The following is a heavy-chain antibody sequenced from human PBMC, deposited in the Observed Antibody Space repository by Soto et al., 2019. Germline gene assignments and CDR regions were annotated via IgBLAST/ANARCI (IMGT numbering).Heavy chain of an antibody. CDR2: ISGSGGTT. CDR1: GFTFSSYA. Sequence: VQLLESGGGLVQPGGSLRLSCTGSGFTFSSYAMNWVRQAPGKGLECVSTISGSGGTTYYADSVKGRFTISRDNSKNTLYLQMSSLRSEDTAVYYCARNGRAAAMYNWFDPWGQGTQVTVSS. J-gene: IGHJ5*02. D-gene: IGHD6-13*01. CDR3: ARNGRAAAMYNWFDP. V-gene: IGHV3-23*01.